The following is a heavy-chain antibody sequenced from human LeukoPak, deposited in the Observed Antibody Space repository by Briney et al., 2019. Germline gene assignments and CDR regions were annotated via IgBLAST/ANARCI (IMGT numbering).Heavy chain of an antibody. Sequence: PGGSLRLSCAASGFTFSTYWMHWVRQVPGKGLVWVSRINTDGSSTTYADSVKGRFTISRDNAKNTVDLQMNSLRAEDTAVYYCAGGTSGNYYCDFWCQGTLVTVSS. CDR2: INTDGSST. J-gene: IGHJ4*02. CDR1: GFTFSTYW. D-gene: IGHD3-10*01. V-gene: IGHV3-74*01. CDR3: AGGTSGNYYCDF.